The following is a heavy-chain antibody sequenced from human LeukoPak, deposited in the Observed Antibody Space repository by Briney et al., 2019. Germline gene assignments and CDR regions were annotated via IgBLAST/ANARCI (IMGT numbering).Heavy chain of an antibody. V-gene: IGHV4-4*02. Sequence: SETLSLTCAVSGGSISSSNWWTWVRQPPGKGLEWIGEIYHAGNTNYNPSLKSRVTISVNKSKNQFSLKLTSVTAADTAVYYCATEAYYDSSGPHFDYWGREPWSPSPQ. D-gene: IGHD3-22*01. CDR2: IYHAGNT. CDR3: ATEAYYDSSGPHFDY. J-gene: IGHJ4*02. CDR1: GGSISSSNW.